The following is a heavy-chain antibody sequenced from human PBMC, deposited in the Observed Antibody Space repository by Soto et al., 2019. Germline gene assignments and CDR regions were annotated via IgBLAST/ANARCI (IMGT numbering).Heavy chain of an antibody. Sequence: SETLSLTCTVSGGSISTYYWSWIRQPPGKGLEWIGYIYYSGSTNYNPSLKSRVTISVDTSKNQFSLKLTSVTAADTAVYYCARDKITGLFDYWGQGTLVTVSS. D-gene: IGHD2-8*02. CDR1: GGSISTYY. J-gene: IGHJ4*02. CDR3: ARDKITGLFDY. CDR2: IYYSGST. V-gene: IGHV4-59*12.